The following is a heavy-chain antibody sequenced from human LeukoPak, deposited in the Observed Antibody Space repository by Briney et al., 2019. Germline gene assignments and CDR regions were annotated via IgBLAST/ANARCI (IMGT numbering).Heavy chain of an antibody. CDR3: ARDWQNWFDP. CDR1: GYIFTSYG. Sequence: GASVKVSCKASGYIFTSYGISWVRQAPGQGLEWMGWSSGYNGDTNYAQNLQGRVTMTTDTSTNTAYMELRSLRFDDTAVYYCARDWQNWFDPWGQGTLVTVSS. V-gene: IGHV1-18*01. J-gene: IGHJ5*02. CDR2: SSGYNGDT.